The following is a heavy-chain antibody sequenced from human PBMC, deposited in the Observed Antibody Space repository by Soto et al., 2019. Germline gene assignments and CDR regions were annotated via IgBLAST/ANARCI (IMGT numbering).Heavy chain of an antibody. Sequence: EVQLLESGGGLVQPGGSLRLSCAASGFTFSSYAMSWVRQAPGKGLEWVSAISGSGGSTYYADSVKGRFTISRDNSKNTLYLQMNSLRAEDTAVYYCARAGQYSTSGYSLNTFDYWGQGTLVTVSS. V-gene: IGHV3-23*01. J-gene: IGHJ4*02. CDR1: GFTFSSYA. CDR3: ARAGQYSTSGYSLNTFDY. CDR2: ISGSGGST. D-gene: IGHD2-2*01.